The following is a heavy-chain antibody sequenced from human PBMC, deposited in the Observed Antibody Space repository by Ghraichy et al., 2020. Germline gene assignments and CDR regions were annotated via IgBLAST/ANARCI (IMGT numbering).Heavy chain of an antibody. Sequence: SVKVSCKASGGTFSSYTISWVRQAPGQGLEWMGRIIPILGIANYAQKFQGRVTITADKSTSTAYMELSSLRSEDTAVYYCARASDGDSSGYYWGQGTLVTVSS. J-gene: IGHJ4*02. V-gene: IGHV1-69*02. CDR1: GGTFSSYT. D-gene: IGHD3-22*01. CDR3: ARASDGDSSGYY. CDR2: IIPILGIA.